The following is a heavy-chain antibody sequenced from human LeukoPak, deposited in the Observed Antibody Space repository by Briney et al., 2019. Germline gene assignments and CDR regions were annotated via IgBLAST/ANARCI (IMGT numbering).Heavy chain of an antibody. CDR1: GLTFSSDS. Sequence: GGSLRLSCVASGLTFSSDSMSWVRQAPGKGLEWVASITSSSSHTFYADSVKGRFTISRDNSKNTLYLQMNSLRAEDTAVYYCAKGRGWEASYYYYYMDVWGKGTTVTISS. CDR3: AKGRGWEASYYYYYMDV. J-gene: IGHJ6*03. D-gene: IGHD1-26*01. V-gene: IGHV3-21*01. CDR2: ITSSSSHT.